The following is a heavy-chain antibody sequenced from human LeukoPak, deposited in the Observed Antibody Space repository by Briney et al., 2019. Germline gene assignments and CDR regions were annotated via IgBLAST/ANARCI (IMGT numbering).Heavy chain of an antibody. CDR2: TYHSGKT. Sequence: PSETLSLTCSVSGGSINNRDYYWGWIRQPPGKGLEWIGSTYHSGKTYYNPSLKSRVTISIDTSKNQFSLKLSSVTAADTAGYYCAGELVLQQDTIDQNAAFDIWGQGTMATVSS. CDR3: AGELVLQQDTIDQNAAFDI. V-gene: IGHV4-39*07. CDR1: GGSINNRDYY. D-gene: IGHD5-18*01. J-gene: IGHJ3*02.